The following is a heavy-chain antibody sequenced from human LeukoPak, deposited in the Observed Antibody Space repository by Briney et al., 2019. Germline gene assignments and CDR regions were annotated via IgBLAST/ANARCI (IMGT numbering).Heavy chain of an antibody. D-gene: IGHD6-6*01. CDR3: ARLYSSSSGKAFDI. Sequence: GGSLRLSCAASGFTFSSYEMNWVRQAPGKGLEWVSYISSGRTIYYADSVKGRFTNSRDNAKNSLYLQMNSLRAEDTAVYYCARLYSSSSGKAFDIWGQGTMVTVSS. CDR1: GFTFSSYE. CDR2: ISSGRTI. V-gene: IGHV3-48*03. J-gene: IGHJ3*02.